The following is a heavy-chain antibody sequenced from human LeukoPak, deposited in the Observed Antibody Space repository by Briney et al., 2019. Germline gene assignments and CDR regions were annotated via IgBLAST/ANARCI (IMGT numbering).Heavy chain of an antibody. D-gene: IGHD3-10*01. V-gene: IGHV3-7*03. CDR1: GFTFRSDW. CDR2: IKQDGSEK. Sequence: GGSLRLSCAASGFTFRSDWMSWVRQAPGKGLEWVANIKQDGSEKYYVDSVKGRFTISRDNAKNSLYLQMNSLRAEDTAVYYCARDRAITMVRGVISYWGQGTLVTVSS. J-gene: IGHJ4*02. CDR3: ARDRAITMVRGVISY.